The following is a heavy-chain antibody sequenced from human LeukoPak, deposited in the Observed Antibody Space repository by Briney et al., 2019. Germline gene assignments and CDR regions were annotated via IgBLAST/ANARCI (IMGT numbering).Heavy chain of an antibody. J-gene: IGHJ4*02. V-gene: IGHV4-38-2*02. CDR1: GFAISSGYY. Sequence: SETLSLTCTVSGFAISSGYYWGWIRQPPGKGLEWVATISHRGYTYYNPSLKGRVTISVDMSKNQFSPKLRSVTAADTAVYYCAGDTPSGLGGSNDFESWGQGTLVTVSS. CDR2: ISHRGYT. CDR3: AGDTPSGLGGSNDFES. D-gene: IGHD3-16*01.